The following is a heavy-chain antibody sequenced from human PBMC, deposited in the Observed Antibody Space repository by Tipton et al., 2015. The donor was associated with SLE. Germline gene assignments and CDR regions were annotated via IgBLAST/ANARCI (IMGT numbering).Heavy chain of an antibody. CDR3: ARDCRSTSCCTAFDI. D-gene: IGHD2-2*02. V-gene: IGHV4-31*03. CDR2: IYYSGST. Sequence: TLSLTCTVSGGSISSGGYYWSWIRQHPGKGLEWIGYIYYSGSTYYNPSLKSRVTISVDTSKNQFSLKLSSVTAAVTAVYYCARDCRSTSCCTAFDIWGQGPMVPVSS. CDR1: GGSISSGGYY. J-gene: IGHJ3*02.